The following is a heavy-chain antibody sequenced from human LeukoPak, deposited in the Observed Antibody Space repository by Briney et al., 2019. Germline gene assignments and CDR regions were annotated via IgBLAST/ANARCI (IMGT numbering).Heavy chain of an antibody. CDR3: ARDDAYHYYGSGSPIDAFDI. CDR2: ISAYNGNT. J-gene: IGHJ3*02. CDR1: GYTFTSYG. V-gene: IGHV1-18*01. D-gene: IGHD3-10*01. Sequence: ASVKVSCKASGYTFTSYGISWVRQAPGQGLEWMGWISAYNGNTNYAQKLQGRVTMTTDTSTSTAYMELRSLRSDDTAVYYCARDDAYHYYGSGSPIDAFDIWGQGTIVTVSS.